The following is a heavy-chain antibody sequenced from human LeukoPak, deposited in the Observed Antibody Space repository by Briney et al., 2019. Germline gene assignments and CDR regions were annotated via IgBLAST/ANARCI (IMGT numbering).Heavy chain of an antibody. D-gene: IGHD3-22*01. CDR2: IHTVEGT. V-gene: IGHV4-34*01. CDR1: GDSLNNRY. CDR3: TSGTDSRKLGY. J-gene: IGHJ4*02. Sequence: SETLSLTCTVSGDSLNNRYCDWIRQPPEKWLEWIGEIHTVEGTNYNPSLRSRVTVSLDTSKNQFSLKMRSVTAADTAVYYCTSGTDSRKLGYWGQGTLVTVSS.